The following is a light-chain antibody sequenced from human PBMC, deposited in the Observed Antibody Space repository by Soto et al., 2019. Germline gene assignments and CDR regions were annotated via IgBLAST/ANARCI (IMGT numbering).Light chain of an antibody. J-gene: IGKJ1*01. CDR1: QSISSY. V-gene: IGKV1-39*01. Sequence: DIQMTQSPSSLSASVGDRVTITCRASQSISSYLNWYQQKPGKAPKLLIYAASSLQSGVPSRFSGSGSGTDFTLTISSLQPEDFATYYCQQSYSISWTFGQGTQVDIK. CDR2: AAS. CDR3: QQSYSISWT.